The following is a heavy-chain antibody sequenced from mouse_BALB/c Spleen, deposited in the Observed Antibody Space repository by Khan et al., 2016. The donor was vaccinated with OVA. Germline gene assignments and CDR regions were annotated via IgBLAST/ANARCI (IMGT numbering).Heavy chain of an antibody. J-gene: IGHJ4*01. CDR3: ARHGDGKGNAMDY. Sequence: EVELVESGGGLVQPGGSLKLSCATSGFTFSDYYMYWVRQTPEKRLEWVAYISNGGGSTYYPDTVTGRFTISSDNATTTLYLQMRRLKSEDTAMYYCARHGDGKGNAMDYWGQGTSVTVSS. D-gene: IGHD2-1*01. CDR2: ISNGGGST. CDR1: GFTFSDYY. V-gene: IGHV5-12*02.